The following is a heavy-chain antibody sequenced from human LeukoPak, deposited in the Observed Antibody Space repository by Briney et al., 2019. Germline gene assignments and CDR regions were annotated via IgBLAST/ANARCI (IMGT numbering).Heavy chain of an antibody. V-gene: IGHV4-4*07. D-gene: IGHD3-22*01. CDR1: GGSTSSYY. J-gene: IGHJ1*01. CDR3: ARTYYYDSSGYGYFQH. CDR2: IYTSGST. Sequence: PSETLSLTCTVSGGSTSSYYWSWIRQPAGKGLEWIGRIYTSGSTNYNPSLKSQVTMSVDTSKNQFSLKLSSVTAADTAVYYCARTYYYDSSGYGYFQHWGQGTLVTVSS.